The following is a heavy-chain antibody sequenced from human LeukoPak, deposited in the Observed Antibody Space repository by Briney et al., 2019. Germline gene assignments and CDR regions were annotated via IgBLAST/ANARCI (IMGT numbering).Heavy chain of an antibody. V-gene: IGHV1-2*02. Sequence: ASVKVSCKASGYTFTGYYMHWVRQAPGQGLEWMGWINPNSGGTNYAQKFQGRVTMTRDTSISTAYMELSRLRSDDTAVYYCARLAQYCSSTSCHFDYWGQGTLVTVSS. CDR1: GYTFTGYY. CDR2: INPNSGGT. D-gene: IGHD2-2*01. J-gene: IGHJ4*02. CDR3: ARLAQYCSSTSCHFDY.